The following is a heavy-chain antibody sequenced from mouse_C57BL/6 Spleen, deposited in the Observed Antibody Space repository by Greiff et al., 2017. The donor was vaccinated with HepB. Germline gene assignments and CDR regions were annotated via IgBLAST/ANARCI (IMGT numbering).Heavy chain of an antibody. CDR3: ARYDYYYPSYWYFDV. Sequence: VQLQQSGPELVKPGASVKIPCKASGYTFTDYNMDWVKQSHGKSLEWIGDINPNNGGTIYNQKFKGKATLTVDKSSSTAYMELRSLTSEDTAVYYCARYDYYYPSYWYFDVWGTGTTVTVSS. CDR2: INPNNGGT. V-gene: IGHV1-18*01. CDR1: GYTFTDYN. D-gene: IGHD1-1*01. J-gene: IGHJ1*03.